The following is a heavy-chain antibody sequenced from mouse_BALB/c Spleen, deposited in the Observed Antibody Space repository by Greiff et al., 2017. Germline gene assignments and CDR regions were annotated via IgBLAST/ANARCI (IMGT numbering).Heavy chain of an antibody. J-gene: IGHJ2*01. CDR1: GFTFSSFG. CDR3: AREGTYYGNYYFDY. Sequence: EVHLVESGGGLVQPGGSRKLSCAASGFTFSSFGMHWVRQAPEKGLEWVAYISSGSSTIYYADTVKGRFTIARDNPKNTLFLQMTSLRSEDTAMYYCAREGTYYGNYYFDYWGQGTTLTVSS. D-gene: IGHD2-10*01. CDR2: ISSGSSTI. V-gene: IGHV5-17*02.